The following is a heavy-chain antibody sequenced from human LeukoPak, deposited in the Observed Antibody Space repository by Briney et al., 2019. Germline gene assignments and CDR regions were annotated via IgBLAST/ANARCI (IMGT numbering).Heavy chain of an antibody. V-gene: IGHV1-2*02. Sequence: ASVKVSCKASGYTFTGYYMHWVRQAPGQGLEWMGWIHPNSGDTNYAQKFQGSVTMTRDTSISTAYMELSRLRSDDTAVYYCARGKAAVGDYYYCYMDVWGKGTTVTISS. J-gene: IGHJ6*03. D-gene: IGHD6-13*01. CDR1: GYTFTGYY. CDR2: IHPNSGDT. CDR3: ARGKAAVGDYYYCYMDV.